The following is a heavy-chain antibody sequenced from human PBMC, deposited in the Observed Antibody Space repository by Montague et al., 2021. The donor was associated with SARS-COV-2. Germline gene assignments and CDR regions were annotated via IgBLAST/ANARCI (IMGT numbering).Heavy chain of an antibody. D-gene: IGHD1-1*01. CDR3: ARYKAWNVAPYYFDY. CDR1: GVSISSAHYC. V-gene: IGHV4-39*01. J-gene: IGHJ4*02. CDR2: IFYDGTS. Sequence: SETLSLTSTVSGVSISSAHYCWGWVRQTPGKGLEWIGNIFYDGTSRSNPSLNSRVTISVDTSKSQLSLRLSSVTAADTAVYFCARYKAWNVAPYYFDYWGQGTVVTVSS.